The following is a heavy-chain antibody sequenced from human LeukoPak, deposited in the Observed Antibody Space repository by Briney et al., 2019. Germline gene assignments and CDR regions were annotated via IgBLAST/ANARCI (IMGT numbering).Heavy chain of an antibody. D-gene: IGHD2-2*01. J-gene: IGHJ4*02. Sequence: ASVKVSCKASGYTFTGYYMHWVRQAPGQGLEWMGWINPNSGGTNYAQKFQGRVTMTRDTSISTAYMELSRLRSDDTAVYYCASGYCSSTSCYAPLDYWGQGTLVTVSS. V-gene: IGHV1-2*02. CDR2: INPNSGGT. CDR3: ASGYCSSTSCYAPLDY. CDR1: GYTFTGYY.